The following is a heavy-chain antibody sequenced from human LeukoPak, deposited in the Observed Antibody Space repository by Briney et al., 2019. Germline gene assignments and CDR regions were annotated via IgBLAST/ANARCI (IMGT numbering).Heavy chain of an antibody. CDR2: IYYSGST. V-gene: IGHV4-31*03. CDR3: ARVYSNYDNWFDP. D-gene: IGHD4-11*01. J-gene: IGHJ5*02. Sequence: SETLSLTCTVSGGSISSGGYYWSWIRQHPGKGLEWIGYIYYSGSTYYNPSLKSRVTISVDTSKNQFSLKLSSVTAADTAVYYCARVYSNYDNWFDPWGQGTLVTVSS. CDR1: GGSISSGGYY.